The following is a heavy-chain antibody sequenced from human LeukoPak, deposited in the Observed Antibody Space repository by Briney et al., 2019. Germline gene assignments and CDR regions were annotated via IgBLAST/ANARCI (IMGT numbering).Heavy chain of an antibody. J-gene: IGHJ4*02. V-gene: IGHV1-8*01. CDR1: GYTFTSYD. D-gene: IGHD6-19*01. CDR2: MNPNSGNT. Sequence: ASVKVSCKASGYTFTSYDINWVRQATGQGLEWMGWMNPNSGNTGFAQKFQGRVTMTRNTSISTAYMELSSLRSEDTAVYYCARVDRIAVAAYYFDYWGQGTLVTVSS. CDR3: ARVDRIAVAAYYFDY.